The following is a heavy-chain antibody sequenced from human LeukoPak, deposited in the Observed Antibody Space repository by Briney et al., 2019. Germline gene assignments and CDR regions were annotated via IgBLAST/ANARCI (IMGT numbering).Heavy chain of an antibody. V-gene: IGHV1-8*02. CDR2: MNPNSGNT. Sequence: ASVKVSCKSSGYTFSSYGINWVRQATGQGLEWMGWMNPNSGNTGYAQKFQGRVTMTRNTSISTAYMELSSLRSEDTAVYYCARGRAAAGYDYWGQGTLVTVSS. J-gene: IGHJ4*02. CDR3: ARGRAAAGYDY. CDR1: GYTFSSYG. D-gene: IGHD6-13*01.